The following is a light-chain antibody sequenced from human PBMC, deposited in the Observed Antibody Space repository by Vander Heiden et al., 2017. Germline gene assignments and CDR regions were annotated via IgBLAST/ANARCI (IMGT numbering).Light chain of an antibody. CDR1: ISNIGRNT. J-gene: IGLJ1*01. Sequence: QSVLTQPPSASGTPGQRVTIPCSGSISNIGRNTVNWYQHLPGTAPKRLINSNNQRPSGVPDRFSASKSGTSASLAISGLQSEDEAVYYCAAWDDSLNGLYVFGSGTKVTVL. CDR2: SNN. V-gene: IGLV1-44*01. CDR3: AAWDDSLNGLYV.